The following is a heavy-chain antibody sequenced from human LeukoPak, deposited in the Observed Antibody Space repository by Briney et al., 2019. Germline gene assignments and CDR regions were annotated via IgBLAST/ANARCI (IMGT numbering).Heavy chain of an antibody. J-gene: IGHJ6*03. CDR2: IYYSGST. CDR1: GGSISSYY. Sequence: SETLSLTCTVSGGSISSYYWSWIRQPPGKGLEWIGYIYYSGSTNYNPSLKSRVTISVDTSKNQFSLKLSSVTAADTAVYYCARYGRYSSSYYYHYMDVWGKGTTVTVSS. D-gene: IGHD6-13*01. CDR3: ARYGRYSSSYYYHYMDV. V-gene: IGHV4-59*01.